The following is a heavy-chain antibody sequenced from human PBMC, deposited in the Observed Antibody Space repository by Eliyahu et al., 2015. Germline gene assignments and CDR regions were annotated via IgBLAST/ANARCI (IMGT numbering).Heavy chain of an antibody. J-gene: IGHJ4*02. Sequence: QVQLQESGPGLVKPSETLSLTCXVSDGSVSSGSYFWNWIRQPPGRGLEWIGYIHSSGGTXYXPSLKSRVAISMXTSKNQFSLQLTXGXAADTAIYYCSRDKVAATRAVDYWGQGTLVTVSS. CDR2: IHSSGGT. CDR3: SRDKVAATRAVDY. D-gene: IGHD1-26*01. V-gene: IGHV4-61*01. CDR1: DGSVSSGSYF.